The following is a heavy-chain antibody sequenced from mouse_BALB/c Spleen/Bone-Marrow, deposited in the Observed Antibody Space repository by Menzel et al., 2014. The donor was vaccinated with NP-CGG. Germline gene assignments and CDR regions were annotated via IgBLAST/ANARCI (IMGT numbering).Heavy chain of an antibody. CDR3: ARKDYFGYAAMDY. V-gene: IGHV5-17*02. J-gene: IGHJ4*01. D-gene: IGHD1-2*01. CDR1: GFTFSSFG. CDR2: ISGGSSII. Sequence: DVMLVESGGGLVQPGGSRKLSCAASGFTFSSFGMHWVRQAPEKGLEWVAYISGGSSIIYYADTVKGRFTISRDNPKNTLFLQMTSLRSEDTAIYYCARKDYFGYAAMDYWGQGTSVPVSS.